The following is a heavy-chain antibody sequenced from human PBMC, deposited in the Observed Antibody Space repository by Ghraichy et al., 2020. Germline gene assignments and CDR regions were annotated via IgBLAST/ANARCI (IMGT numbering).Heavy chain of an antibody. V-gene: IGHV3-72*01. CDR2: TRNKANSYTT. Sequence: GGSLRLSCAASGFTFSDHYMDWVRQAPGKGLEWVGRTRNKANSYTTEYAASVKGRFTISRDDSKNSLYLQMNSLKTEDTAVYYCARGPSEKVSYSYGLDVWGQGTTVTVSS. CDR1: GFTFSDHY. J-gene: IGHJ6*02. CDR3: ARGPSEKVSYSYGLDV.